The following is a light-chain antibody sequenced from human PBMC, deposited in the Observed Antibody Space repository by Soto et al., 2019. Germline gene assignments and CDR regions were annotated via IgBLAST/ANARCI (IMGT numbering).Light chain of an antibody. CDR2: EVN. CDR1: SSDVGGYNY. V-gene: IGLV2-8*01. J-gene: IGLJ3*02. CDR3: GSYAGTTKAV. Sequence: QSALTQPPSASGSPGQSVTISCSGTSSDVGGYNYVSWYQQQPGKAPKLMIYEVNKRPSGVPDRFSGSKSGNTASLTVSGLQADDEADDYCGSYAGTTKAVFGGGTKVTVL.